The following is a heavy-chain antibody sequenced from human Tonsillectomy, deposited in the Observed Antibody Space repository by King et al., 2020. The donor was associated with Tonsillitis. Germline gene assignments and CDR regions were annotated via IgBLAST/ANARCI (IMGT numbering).Heavy chain of an antibody. Sequence: QLQESGPGLVKPSETLSLTCTVSGGSISSYSWSWIRQPPGKGLEWIGYIYYTGSPNHNPSLKSRVTISVDTSKNQFSLKLSSVTAAATAVYYCARTSGWSFDYWGQGTLVTVSS. CDR2: IYYTGSP. D-gene: IGHD6-19*01. J-gene: IGHJ4*02. CDR3: ARTSGWSFDY. CDR1: GGSISSYS. V-gene: IGHV4-59*01.